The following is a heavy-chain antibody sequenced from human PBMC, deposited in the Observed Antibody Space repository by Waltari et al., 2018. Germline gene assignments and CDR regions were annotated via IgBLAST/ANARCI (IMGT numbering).Heavy chain of an antibody. J-gene: IGHJ4*02. CDR3: AKVGAAGSNY. D-gene: IGHD6-13*01. V-gene: IGHV3-7*03. CDR1: GFAFSNFW. CDR2: IKPDGSEK. Sequence: EVQLLESGGGLVQPGGSLRLSCAASGFAFSNFWMRWGRQAPGKGRAWVANIKPDGSEKKYVDSVRGRVSISRDNARDSLYLQMNSLRAEDTAVYYCAKVGAAGSNYWGQGTLVTVSS.